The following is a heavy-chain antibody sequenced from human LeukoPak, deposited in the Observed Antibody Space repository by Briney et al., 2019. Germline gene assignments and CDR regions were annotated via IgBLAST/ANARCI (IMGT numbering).Heavy chain of an antibody. Sequence: SETLSLTCTVSGGSISSSSYYWGWIRQPPGKGLEWIGSIYYSGSTYYNPSLKSRVTISVDTSKNQFSLKLSSVTAADTAVYYCARTQAIVVVTAIRTSYFDYWGQGTLVTVSS. J-gene: IGHJ4*02. CDR3: ARTQAIVVVTAIRTSYFDY. CDR1: GGSISSSSYY. CDR2: IYYSGST. V-gene: IGHV4-39*01. D-gene: IGHD2-21*02.